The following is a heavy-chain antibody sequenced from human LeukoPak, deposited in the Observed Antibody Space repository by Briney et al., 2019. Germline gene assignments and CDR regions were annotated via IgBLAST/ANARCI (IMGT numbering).Heavy chain of an antibody. D-gene: IGHD3-10*01. Sequence: SETLSLTCTVSGGSISSSSYYWGWIRQPPGKGLEWIGSIHYSGSTYYNPSLKSRVTISVDTSKNQFSLKLSSVTAADTAVYYCARLGADLEGSGSYYYDHWGQGTLVTVSS. J-gene: IGHJ4*02. CDR2: IHYSGST. CDR3: ARLGADLEGSGSYYYDH. CDR1: GGSISSSSYY. V-gene: IGHV4-39*01.